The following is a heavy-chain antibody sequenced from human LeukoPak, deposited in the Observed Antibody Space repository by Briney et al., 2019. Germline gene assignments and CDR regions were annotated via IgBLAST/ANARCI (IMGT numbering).Heavy chain of an antibody. V-gene: IGHV4-31*03. CDR2: IYYSGST. Sequence: SETLSLTCTVSGGSISSGGYYWSWIRQHPGKGLEWIGYIYYSGSTCYNPSLKSRVTISVDTSKNQFSLKLSSVTAADTAVYYCARVEMATIFDYWGQGTLVTVSS. D-gene: IGHD5-24*01. CDR1: GGSISSGGYY. CDR3: ARVEMATIFDY. J-gene: IGHJ4*02.